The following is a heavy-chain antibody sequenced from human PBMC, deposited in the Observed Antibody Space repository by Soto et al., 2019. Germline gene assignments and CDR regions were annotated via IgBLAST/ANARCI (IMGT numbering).Heavy chain of an antibody. Sequence: QVQLQESGPGLVKPSETLSLTCTVSGGSISSYYWRWIRQPPGKGLEWIGYIYYSGSTNYNPSLKSRVTRSVDTSKNQCSLKLSSVTAADTAVYYCARGIAVVTPWYFDLWGRGNLVTVSS. CDR1: GGSISSYY. J-gene: IGHJ2*01. CDR2: IYYSGST. V-gene: IGHV4-59*01. D-gene: IGHD2-15*01. CDR3: ARGIAVVTPWYFDL.